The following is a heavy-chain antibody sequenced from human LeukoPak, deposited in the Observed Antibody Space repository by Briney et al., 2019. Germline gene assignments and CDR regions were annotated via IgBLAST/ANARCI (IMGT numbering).Heavy chain of an antibody. Sequence: SETLSLTCTVSGGSIISDTYYWAWIRQPPGKGLEWIGSVYYTGASYYNPSLKSRVTISIDTSKKHFSLKLTSVTAADTAVYYCARGAPPQNWGQGTLVTVSS. V-gene: IGHV4-39*07. J-gene: IGHJ4*02. CDR3: ARGAPPQN. CDR2: VYYTGAS. CDR1: GGSIISDTYY.